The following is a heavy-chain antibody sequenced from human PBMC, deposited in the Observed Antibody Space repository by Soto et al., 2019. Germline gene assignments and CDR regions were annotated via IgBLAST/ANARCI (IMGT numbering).Heavy chain of an antibody. J-gene: IGHJ4*02. CDR3: ARLSSSWYLGTDY. D-gene: IGHD6-13*01. CDR2: MTPNSGNT. Sequence: QVQLVQSGAEVKKPGASVKVSCKASGYTFTNYDINWVRQASGQGLEWMGWMTPNSGNTGYAQKFKGRVTMTRNTSINTAYMELSSLRSEDTAMYFCARLSSSWYLGTDYWGQGTLVTVSS. CDR1: GYTFTNYD. V-gene: IGHV1-8*01.